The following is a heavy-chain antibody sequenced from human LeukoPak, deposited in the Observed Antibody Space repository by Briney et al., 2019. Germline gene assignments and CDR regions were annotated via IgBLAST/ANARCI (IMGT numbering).Heavy chain of an antibody. CDR3: AKFDGYSYGYDY. D-gene: IGHD5-18*01. V-gene: IGHV3-23*01. CDR1: GFTFSSYA. J-gene: IGHJ4*02. CDR2: ISGSGGSA. Sequence: PGGSLRLSCAASGFTFSSYAMSWVRQAPGKGLEWVSAISGSGGSAYYADSVKGRFTISRDNSKNTLYLQMNSLRAEDTAVYYCAKFDGYSYGYDYWGQGTLVTVSS.